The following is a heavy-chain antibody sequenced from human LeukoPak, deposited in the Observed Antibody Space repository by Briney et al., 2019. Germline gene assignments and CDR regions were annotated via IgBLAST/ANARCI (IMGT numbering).Heavy chain of an antibody. D-gene: IGHD6-13*01. J-gene: IGHJ4*02. Sequence: PSETLSLTCTVSGGSISSSYWSWIRQPPGKGLEWIGYIYYSGSTNYNPSLKSRVTISVDTSKNQFSLKLSSVTAADTAVYYCARVLSGRSTYFDYWGQGTLVTVSS. CDR2: IYYSGST. CDR3: ARVLSGRSTYFDY. CDR1: GGSISSSY. V-gene: IGHV4-59*01.